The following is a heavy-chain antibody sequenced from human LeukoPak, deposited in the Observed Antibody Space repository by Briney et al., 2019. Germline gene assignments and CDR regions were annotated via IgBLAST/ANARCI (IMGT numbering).Heavy chain of an antibody. V-gene: IGHV3-20*03. J-gene: IGHJ4*02. CDR2: INWNGGST. CDR1: GFTFEDYG. Sequence: GGSLRLSFAASGFTFEDYGMGWVRQAPGRGLEGVSGINWNGGSTGYADSVKGRFTISRDNAKNSLYLQMNSLRAEDTALYYCARVKTYDSSGYKDYWGQGTLVTVSS. CDR3: ARVKTYDSSGYKDY. D-gene: IGHD3-22*01.